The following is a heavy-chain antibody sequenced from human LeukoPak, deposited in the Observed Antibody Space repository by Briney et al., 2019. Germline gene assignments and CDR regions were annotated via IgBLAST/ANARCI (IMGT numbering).Heavy chain of an antibody. V-gene: IGHV1-69*05. CDR3: ANYYYDSSGYLYGYFEY. J-gene: IGHJ4*02. CDR2: IIPIFGTS. Sequence: SLKVSCKASGGTFTSYAISWGRQALGQRLEWMGGIIPIFGTSNYAQKFQGRVTITTDESTSPAYMELSTLRSADTAVFYCANYYYDSSGYLYGYFEYWARGTLVTVSS. CDR1: GGTFTSYA. D-gene: IGHD3-22*01.